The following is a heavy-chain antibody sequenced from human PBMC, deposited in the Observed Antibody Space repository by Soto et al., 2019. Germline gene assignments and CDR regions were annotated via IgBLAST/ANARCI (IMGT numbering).Heavy chain of an antibody. CDR2: INSDGSST. J-gene: IGHJ4*02. V-gene: IGHV3-74*01. CDR1: GFTFSSYW. D-gene: IGHD3-22*01. Sequence: PVGSLRLSCAASGFTFSSYWMHWVRQAPGKGLVWVSRINSDGSSTSYADSVKGRFTISRDNAKNTLYLQMNSLRAEDTAVYYCASWDSSGYYYTLPFDYWGQGTLVTVSS. CDR3: ASWDSSGYYYTLPFDY.